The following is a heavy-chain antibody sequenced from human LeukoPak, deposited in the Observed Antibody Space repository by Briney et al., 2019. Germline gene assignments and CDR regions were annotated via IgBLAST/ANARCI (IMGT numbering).Heavy chain of an antibody. D-gene: IGHD1-26*01. CDR3: ARDRMGAPSR. CDR2: IYYSGST. Sequence: SETLSLTCTVSGGSISSYYWSWIRQPPGKGLVWIGYIYYSGSTNYNPSLKSRVTISVDTSKNQFSLKLSSVTAADAAVYYCARDRMGAPSRWGQGTLVTVSS. J-gene: IGHJ4*02. V-gene: IGHV4-59*12. CDR1: GGSISSYY.